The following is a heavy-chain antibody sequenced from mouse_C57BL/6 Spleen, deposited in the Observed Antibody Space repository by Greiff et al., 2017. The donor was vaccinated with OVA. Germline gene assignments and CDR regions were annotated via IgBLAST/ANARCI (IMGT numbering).Heavy chain of an antibody. CDR1: GYTFTDYY. D-gene: IGHD1-1*01. CDR3: APYYYGSSYELYWYFDV. CDR2: IFPGSGST. V-gene: IGHV1-75*01. J-gene: IGHJ1*03. Sequence: VQLQQSGPELVKPGASVKISCKASGYTFTDYYINWVKQRPGQGLEWIGWIFPGSGSTYYNEKFKGKATLTVDKSSSTAYMLLSSLTSEDSAVYFCAPYYYGSSYELYWYFDVWGTGTTVTVSS.